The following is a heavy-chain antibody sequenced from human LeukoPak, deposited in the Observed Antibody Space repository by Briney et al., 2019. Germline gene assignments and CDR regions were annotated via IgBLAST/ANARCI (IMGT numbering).Heavy chain of an antibody. CDR1: GYTFTSYG. CDR2: ISAYNGNT. CDR3: ARLDYYGSGSYYISAFDI. Sequence: ASVKVSCKASGYTFTSYGISWVRQAPGQGLEWMGWISAYNGNTNYAQKLQGRVTMTTDTSTSTAYMELRSLRSDDTAVYYCARLDYYGSGSYYISAFDIWGQGTMVTVSS. V-gene: IGHV1-18*01. D-gene: IGHD3-10*01. J-gene: IGHJ3*02.